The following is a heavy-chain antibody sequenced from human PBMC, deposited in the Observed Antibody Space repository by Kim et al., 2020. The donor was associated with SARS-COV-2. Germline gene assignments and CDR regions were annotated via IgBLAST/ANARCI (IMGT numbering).Heavy chain of an antibody. V-gene: IGHV4-59*08. CDR2: IFYRGST. CDR3: ATEAGIVGGGRAVDI. Sequence: SETLSLTCTVSGGSINNYYWNWIRQPPGKGLEWIGYIFYRGSTNYNPSLKSRVTILLDTSKTQSSLKLSSVSAADTAVYYCATEAGIVGGGRAVDIWGQGTMVTVSS. CDR1: GGSINNYY. D-gene: IGHD1-26*01. J-gene: IGHJ3*02.